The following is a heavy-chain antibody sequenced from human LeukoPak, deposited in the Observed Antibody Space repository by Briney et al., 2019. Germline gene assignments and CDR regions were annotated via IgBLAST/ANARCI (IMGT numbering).Heavy chain of an antibody. CDR1: GFTFSSYG. V-gene: IGHV3-30*03. J-gene: IGHJ4*02. CDR2: ISYDGSNK. CDR3: ASYGNWPMDFDY. D-gene: IGHD1-1*01. Sequence: GGSLRLSCAASGFTFSSYGMHWVRQAPGKGLEWVAVISYDGSNKYYADSVKGRFTISRDNSKNTLYLQMNSLRAEDTAVYYCASYGNWPMDFDYWGQGTLVTVSS.